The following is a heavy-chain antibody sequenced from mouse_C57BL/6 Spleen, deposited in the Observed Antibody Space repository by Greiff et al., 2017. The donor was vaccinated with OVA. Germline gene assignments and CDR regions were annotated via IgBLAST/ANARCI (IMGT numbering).Heavy chain of an antibody. V-gene: IGHV1-64*01. Sequence: QVQLQQPGAELVKPGASVKLSCKASGYTFTSYWMHWVKQRPGQGLEWIGMIRPNSGSTNYNEKFKSKATLTVDKSSSTAYMQLSSLTSEDSAVYYCANYDYDDPFAYWGQGTLVTVSA. J-gene: IGHJ3*01. D-gene: IGHD2-4*01. CDR3: ANYDYDDPFAY. CDR1: GYTFTSYW. CDR2: IRPNSGST.